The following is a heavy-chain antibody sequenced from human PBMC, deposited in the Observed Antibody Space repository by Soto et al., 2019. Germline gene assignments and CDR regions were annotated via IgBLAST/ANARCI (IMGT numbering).Heavy chain of an antibody. J-gene: IGHJ5*02. CDR1: GYTLTELS. D-gene: IGHD2-2*01. CDR2: FDPEDGET. V-gene: IGHV1-24*01. CDR3: ATVEGYCSSTSCYNWFDP. Sequence: ASVKVSCKVSGYTLTELSIHWVRQAPGKGLEWMGGFDPEDGETIYAQKFQGRVTMTEDTSTDTAYMELSSLRSEDTAVYYCATVEGYCSSTSCYNWFDPWGQGTLVTVSS.